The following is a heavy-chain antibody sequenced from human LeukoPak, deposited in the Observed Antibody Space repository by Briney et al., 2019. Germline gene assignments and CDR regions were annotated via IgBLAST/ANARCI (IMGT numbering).Heavy chain of an antibody. Sequence: GGSLRLSCAASGFTFSRYDVHWVRQVTGKGLEWVSAIDTTGGTYYPGSVKGRFTISRENAKSSLYLQMNSLRAGDTAVYYCARGGANYSDISAYGYFDLWGRGTLVTVSS. J-gene: IGHJ2*01. D-gene: IGHD3-22*01. CDR2: IDTTGGT. CDR1: GFTFSRYD. V-gene: IGHV3-13*04. CDR3: ARGGANYSDISAYGYFDL.